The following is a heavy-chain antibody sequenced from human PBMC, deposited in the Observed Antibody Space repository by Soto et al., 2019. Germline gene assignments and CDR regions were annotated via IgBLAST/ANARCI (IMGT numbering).Heavy chain of an antibody. CDR3: ARELPQRQGRNMDV. J-gene: IGHJ6*02. V-gene: IGHV4-31*03. D-gene: IGHD1-1*01. CDR2: INHRGSL. Sequence: LQESGPGLVKPSQTLSLTCXVTGGSMTSGDQYXXXXXXXXXXXXXWFGYINHRGSLYYNPSLKSRVSMSVDTSKNQFSLNLSSVTAADTAVYYCARELPQRQGRNMDVWGQGTTVTVSS. CDR1: GGSMTSGDQY.